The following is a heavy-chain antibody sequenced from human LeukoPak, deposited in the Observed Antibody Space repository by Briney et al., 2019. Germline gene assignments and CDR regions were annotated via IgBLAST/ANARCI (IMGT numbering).Heavy chain of an antibody. J-gene: IGHJ6*03. V-gene: IGHV1-69*13. CDR3: GLSGNYYYYYMDV. D-gene: IGHD6-25*01. Sequence: SVKVSCKASGYTFTGYYMRWVRQAPGQGLEWMGGIIPIFGIPDSAQKFQGRLTITADESTTTAYMELSSLRSDDTAIYYCGLSGNYYYYYMDVWGKGTTVTISS. CDR2: IIPIFGIP. CDR1: GYTFTGYY.